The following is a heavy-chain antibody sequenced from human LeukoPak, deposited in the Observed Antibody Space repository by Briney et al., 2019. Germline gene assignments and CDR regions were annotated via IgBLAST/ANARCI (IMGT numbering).Heavy chain of an antibody. CDR1: GFTFSSYW. CDR2: IKQDGSEK. D-gene: IGHD3-9*01. J-gene: IGHJ4*02. V-gene: IGHV3-7*01. Sequence: GGSLRLSCAASGFTFSSYWMSWVRQAPGKGLVWVANIKQDGSEKYYVDSVKGRFTISRDNAKNSLYLQMNSLRAEDTAVYYCARDATYYDILTGYYRGDYFDYWGQGTLVTVSS. CDR3: ARDATYYDILTGYYRGDYFDY.